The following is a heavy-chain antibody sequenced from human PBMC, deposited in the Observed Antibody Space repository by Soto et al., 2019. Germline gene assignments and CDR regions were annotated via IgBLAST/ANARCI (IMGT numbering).Heavy chain of an antibody. J-gene: IGHJ4*02. CDR1: GFTFSSYA. D-gene: IGHD2-2*01. V-gene: IGHV3-23*01. Sequence: EVQLLESGGGLVQPGGSLRLSCAASGFTFSSYAMSWVRQAPGKGLEWVSSIGGSGGTTYYADSVRGRFTISRDNSMNTLYLQMNSLRAEDTAVYYCAKDGPAAMSFDYGDYWGQGTLVTVSS. CDR3: AKDGPAAMSFDYGDY. CDR2: IGGSGGTT.